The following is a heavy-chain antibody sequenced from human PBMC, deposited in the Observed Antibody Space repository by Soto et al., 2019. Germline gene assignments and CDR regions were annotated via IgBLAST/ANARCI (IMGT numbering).Heavy chain of an antibody. V-gene: IGHV4-30-4*01. D-gene: IGHD5-12*01. CDR3: ARGEGGDGYNTYNWFDP. CDR2: IYYSGST. Sequence: SETLSLTCTVSGGSISSGDYYWNWIRQPPGKGLEWIGYIYYSGSTYYNPSLKSRVTISVDTSKNQFSLKLSSVTAADTAVYYCARGEGGDGYNTYNWFDPWGQGTQVT. J-gene: IGHJ5*02. CDR1: GGSISSGDYY.